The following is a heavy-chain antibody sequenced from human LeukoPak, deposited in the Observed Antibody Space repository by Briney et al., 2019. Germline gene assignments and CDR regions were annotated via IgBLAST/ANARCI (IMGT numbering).Heavy chain of an antibody. CDR3: ARDRKQYSSSFDY. Sequence: PSETLSLTCAVYGGSFSGYYWSWIRQPPGKGLEWIGEINHSGSTNYNPSLKSRVTISVDTSKNQFSLKLSSVTAADTAVYYCARDRKQYSSSFDYWGQGTLVTVSS. CDR2: INHSGST. D-gene: IGHD6-6*01. V-gene: IGHV4-34*01. CDR1: GGSFSGYY. J-gene: IGHJ4*02.